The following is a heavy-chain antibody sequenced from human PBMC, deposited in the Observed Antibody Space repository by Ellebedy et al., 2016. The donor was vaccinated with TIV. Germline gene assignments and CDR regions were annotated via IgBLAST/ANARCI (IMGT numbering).Heavy chain of an antibody. CDR2: ISTTSSPI. Sequence: PGGSLRLSCAASGFTFSNYGMNWVRQAPGKGLAWVSSISTTSSPIFYADSVRGLFTISRDKAKTSLYLEINSLRAADTAVYYCARDSPSCTNNTCLGDYWGQGTLVTVSS. V-gene: IGHV3-48*01. CDR1: GFTFSNYG. CDR3: ARDSPSCTNNTCLGDY. J-gene: IGHJ4*02. D-gene: IGHD2-8*01.